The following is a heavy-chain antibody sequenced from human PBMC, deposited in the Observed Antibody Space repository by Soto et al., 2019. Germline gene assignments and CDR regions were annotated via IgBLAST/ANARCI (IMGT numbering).Heavy chain of an antibody. CDR2: ISYDGSNK. CDR3: AYCSGGSCYYFQH. D-gene: IGHD2-15*01. V-gene: IGHV3-30*03. Sequence: QVQLVESGGGVVQPGRSLRLSCAASGFTFSSYGMHWVRQAPGKGLEWVAVISYDGSNKYYADSVKGRFTISRDNSKNTLYLQMNSLRAEDTAVYYCAYCSGGSCYYFQHWGQGTLVTVSS. CDR1: GFTFSSYG. J-gene: IGHJ1*01.